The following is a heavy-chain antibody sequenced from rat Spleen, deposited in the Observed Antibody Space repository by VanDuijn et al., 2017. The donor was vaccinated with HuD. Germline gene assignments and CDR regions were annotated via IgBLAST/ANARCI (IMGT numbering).Heavy chain of an antibody. CDR1: GFTFSDYN. Sequence: EVQLVESGGGLVQPGRSLKLSCAASGFTFSDYNMAWVRQAPKKGLEWVATIIYDGSGRTYYPDSVKGRFTVSRDNAENTQYLQMDSLRSEDTATYYCARHHYSSYYYVMDAWGQGASVTVSS. D-gene: IGHD1-2*01. CDR2: IIYDGSGRT. CDR3: ARHHYSSYYYVMDA. V-gene: IGHV5S10*01. J-gene: IGHJ4*01.